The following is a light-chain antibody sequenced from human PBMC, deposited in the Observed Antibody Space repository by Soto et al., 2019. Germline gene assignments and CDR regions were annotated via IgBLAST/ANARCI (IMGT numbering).Light chain of an antibody. V-gene: IGKV3-20*01. J-gene: IGKJ1*01. CDR3: QQYGSSPKT. Sequence: EIVFMQCRIILSISTGERATLSCRASQSVSSSYLAWYQQKPGQAPRLLIYGASSRATGIPDRFSGSGSGTDFTLTISRLEPEDFAVYYCQQYGSSPKTFGQGTKVDIK. CDR2: GAS. CDR1: QSVSSSY.